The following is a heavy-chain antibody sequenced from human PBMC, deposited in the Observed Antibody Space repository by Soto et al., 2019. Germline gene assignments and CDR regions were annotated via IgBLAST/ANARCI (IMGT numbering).Heavy chain of an antibody. CDR2: LGITGNNI. CDR3: ATTQNWGGVY. D-gene: IGHD7-27*01. Sequence: EVQLLESGGGLIQPGGSLRLSCSASGFTFSSHDMMWVRQAPGKGLEYIAFLGITGNNICYADSVKGRFTISRDNSRNTLYLQMNSLRAEDTAVYYCATTQNWGGVYWGQGTLVTVSS. J-gene: IGHJ4*02. V-gene: IGHV3-23*01. CDR1: GFTFSSHD.